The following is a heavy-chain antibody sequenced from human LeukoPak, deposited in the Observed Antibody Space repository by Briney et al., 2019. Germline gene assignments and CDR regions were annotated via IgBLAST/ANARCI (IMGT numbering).Heavy chain of an antibody. CDR1: GFTFRSYS. J-gene: IGHJ5*02. CDR3: ARGGNWFDP. V-gene: IGHV3-21*01. CDR2: ISSSSTYI. Sequence: GGSLRLSCAASGFTFRSYSMNWVRQAPGKGLEWVSSISSSSTYIYYADSVKGRFTISRDDAKNSLYLQVNRLRAEDTAVYYCARGGNWFDPWGQGTLVTVSS.